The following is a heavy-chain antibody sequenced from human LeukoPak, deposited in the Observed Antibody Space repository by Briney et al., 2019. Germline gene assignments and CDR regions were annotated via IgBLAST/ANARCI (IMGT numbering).Heavy chain of an antibody. CDR2: INHSGST. D-gene: IGHD1-26*01. CDR1: GGSFSGYY. J-gene: IGHJ4*02. CDR3: ARGVGATFGN. Sequence: SETLSLTCAVYGGSFSGYYWSWIRQPPGKGLEWVGEINHSGSTNYNPSLKSRVTISVDTSKNQSSLKLSSVTAADTAVYYCARGVGATFGNWGQGTLVTVSS. V-gene: IGHV4-34*01.